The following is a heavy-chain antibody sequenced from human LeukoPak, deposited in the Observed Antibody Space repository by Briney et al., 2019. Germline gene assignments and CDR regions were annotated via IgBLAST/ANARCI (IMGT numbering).Heavy chain of an antibody. Sequence: SSETLSLTCTVSGGSASSYYWTWIRQPAGKGLEWIGRIYSTGSTNYNPSLKSRVTMSVDTSKNQFSLRLSSVTAADTAVYYCARAPLYVDVWGKGTTVTVSS. J-gene: IGHJ6*03. CDR3: ARAPLYVDV. CDR1: GGSASSYY. CDR2: IYSTGST. V-gene: IGHV4-4*07.